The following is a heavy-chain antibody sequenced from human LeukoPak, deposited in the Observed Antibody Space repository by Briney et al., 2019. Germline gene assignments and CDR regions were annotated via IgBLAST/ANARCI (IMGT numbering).Heavy chain of an antibody. CDR3: ARNGLTVAGTGYDAFDI. J-gene: IGHJ3*02. D-gene: IGHD6-19*01. CDR1: AYSFATYG. CDR2: ISAYNGNT. V-gene: IGHV1-18*01. Sequence: ASVKVSCKGSAYSFATYGIGWVRQAPGQGLEWMGWISAYNGNTNYAQKLQGRVTMTTDTSTSTAYMELRSLRSDDTAVYYCARNGLTVAGTGYDAFDIWGQGTMVTVSS.